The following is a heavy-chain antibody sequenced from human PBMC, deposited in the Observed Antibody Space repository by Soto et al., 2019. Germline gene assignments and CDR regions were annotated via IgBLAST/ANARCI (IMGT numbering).Heavy chain of an antibody. CDR3: AREKTSYGMDV. CDR2: MNPNSGNT. J-gene: IGHJ6*02. V-gene: IGHV1-8*01. Sequence: QVQLVQSGAEVKKPGASVKVCCKASGYTFTSCDINWVLQATGQGLEWMGWMNPNSGNTGYSQKFQGRVTITRNTSIRTAYMELSSLRSEDTAVYYSAREKTSYGMDVWGQGTTVTVSS. CDR1: GYTFTSCD.